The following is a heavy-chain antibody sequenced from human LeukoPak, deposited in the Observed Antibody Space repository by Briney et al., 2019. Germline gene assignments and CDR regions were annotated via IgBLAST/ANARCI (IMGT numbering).Heavy chain of an antibody. D-gene: IGHD3-10*01. Sequence: SETLSLTCAVYGGSFSGYYWSWIRQPPGKGLEWIGEINHSGSTNYNPSLKSRVTISVDTSKNQFSLKLSSVPAADTAVYYCARGVVLLWFGESRGAFDIWGQGTMVTVSS. J-gene: IGHJ3*02. V-gene: IGHV4-34*01. CDR2: INHSGST. CDR3: ARGVVLLWFGESRGAFDI. CDR1: GGSFSGYY.